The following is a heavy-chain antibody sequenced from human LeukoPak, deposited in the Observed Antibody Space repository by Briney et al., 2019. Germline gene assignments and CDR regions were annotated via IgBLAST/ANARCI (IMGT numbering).Heavy chain of an antibody. CDR1: GGSISSYY. CDR2: IYTSGST. CDR3: ARGSSSWYTNWFDP. V-gene: IGHV4-4*07. D-gene: IGHD6-13*01. Sequence: PSETLSLTCTVSGGSISSYYWSWIRQPAGKGLEWIGRIYTSGSTNYNPSLKSRVTMSVDTSKNQFSLKLSSVTAADTAVYYCARGSSSWYTNWFDPWGQGTLVTVSS. J-gene: IGHJ5*02.